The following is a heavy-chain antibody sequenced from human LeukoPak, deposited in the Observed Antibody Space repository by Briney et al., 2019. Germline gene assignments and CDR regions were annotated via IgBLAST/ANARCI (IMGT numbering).Heavy chain of an antibody. V-gene: IGHV3-64D*06. J-gene: IGHJ4*02. D-gene: IGHD4-17*01. CDR3: VKRGRYDDYAYEY. Sequence: GGSLRLSCSASGFTFSSYAMHWVRQAPGKGLQFVSAIRSNGGSTLYADSVKGRFIISRDNSKNTLSLRMNGLRPEDTAVYYCVKRGRYDDYAYEYWGQGTLVTVSS. CDR2: IRSNGGST. CDR1: GFTFSSYA.